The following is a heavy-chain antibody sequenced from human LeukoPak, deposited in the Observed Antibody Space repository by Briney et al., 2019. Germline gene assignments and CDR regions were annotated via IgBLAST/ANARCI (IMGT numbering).Heavy chain of an antibody. CDR1: GFTFSNHG. Sequence: GGTLRLSCAASGFTFSNHGMNWVRQAPGKGLEWVSYISSSGSTIYYADSVKGRFTISRDNAKNSLYLQMNSLRAEDTAVYYCTKQYGSSSSRFDYWGQGSLVTVSS. J-gene: IGHJ4*02. CDR3: TKQYGSSSSRFDY. V-gene: IGHV3-48*04. D-gene: IGHD6-6*01. CDR2: ISSSGSTI.